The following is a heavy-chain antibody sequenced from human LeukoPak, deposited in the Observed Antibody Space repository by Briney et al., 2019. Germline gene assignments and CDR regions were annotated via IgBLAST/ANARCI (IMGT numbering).Heavy chain of an antibody. CDR2: IHSGGST. Sequence: GGSLRPSCAASGFTVSSNYMSWVRQAPGKGLEWVSVIHSGGSTYYADSVKGRFTISRDNSKNTLYLQMNSLRAEDTAVYYCAREGGQLGPDAFDIWGQGTMVTVSS. J-gene: IGHJ3*02. D-gene: IGHD1-1*01. CDR3: AREGGQLGPDAFDI. V-gene: IGHV3-53*01. CDR1: GFTVSSNY.